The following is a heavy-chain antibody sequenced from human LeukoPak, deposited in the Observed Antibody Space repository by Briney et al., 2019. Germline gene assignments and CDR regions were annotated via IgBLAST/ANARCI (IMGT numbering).Heavy chain of an antibody. J-gene: IGHJ4*02. V-gene: IGHV1-2*04. CDR1: GYAFTGYY. CDR3: ARGPPSRRMQAVDY. D-gene: IGHD2-8*01. CDR2: INPNSGGT. Sequence: ASVKVSCKASGYAFTGYYMHWVRQAPGQGLEWMGWINPNSGGTNYAQKFQGWVTMTRDTSISTAYMELSRISSDDTAVYYCARGPPSRRMQAVDYWGQGTLVTVSS.